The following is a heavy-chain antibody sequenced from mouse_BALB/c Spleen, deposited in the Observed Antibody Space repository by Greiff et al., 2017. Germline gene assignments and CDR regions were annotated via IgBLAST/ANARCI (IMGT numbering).Heavy chain of an antibody. CDR3: ARGFLFDY. CDR2: ISSGGST. Sequence: DVKLVESGGGLVKPGGSLKLSCAASGFTFSSYAMSWVRQTPEKRLEWVASISSGGSTYYPDSVKGRFTISRDNARNILYLQMSSLRSEDTAMYYCARGFLFDYWGQGTTLTVSS. V-gene: IGHV5-6-5*01. CDR1: GFTFSSYA. J-gene: IGHJ2*01.